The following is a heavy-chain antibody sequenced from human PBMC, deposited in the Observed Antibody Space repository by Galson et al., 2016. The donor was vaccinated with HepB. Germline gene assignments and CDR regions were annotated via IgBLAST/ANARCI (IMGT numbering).Heavy chain of an antibody. D-gene: IGHD2-2*03. CDR3: ARVDLVVVPTSTEWFDP. Sequence: ETLSLTCTVSGGPITSNHHYWGWVRQPPGKGLEWIGSAFHNGITYYNPSLRSRVTVSVDASRHQFSLKVTSVTAADTAIYYCARVDLVVVPTSTEWFDPWGQGTLVIVSS. CDR1: GGPITSNHHY. CDR2: AFHNGIT. J-gene: IGHJ5*02. V-gene: IGHV4-39*02.